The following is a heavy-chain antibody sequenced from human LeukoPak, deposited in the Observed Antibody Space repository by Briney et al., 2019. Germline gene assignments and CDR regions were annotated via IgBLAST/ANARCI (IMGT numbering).Heavy chain of an antibody. D-gene: IGHD1-1*01. CDR3: ARPLGTGLDY. CDR2: ISSSGSTI. V-gene: IGHV3-11*01. J-gene: IGHJ4*02. Sequence: GGSLRLSCAASGFTFSDYYMSWIRQAPGKGLEWVSFISSSGSTISYADSVKGRFTISRDNAKNSLYLQMNSLRADGTAMYYCARPLGTGLDYWGQGALVSVSS. CDR1: GFTFSDYY.